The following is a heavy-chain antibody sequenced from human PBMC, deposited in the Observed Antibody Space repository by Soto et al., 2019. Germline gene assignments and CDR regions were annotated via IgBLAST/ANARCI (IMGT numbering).Heavy chain of an antibody. J-gene: IGHJ4*02. Sequence: GESLKISCKGSGYSFTSYWIGWVRQMPGKGLEWMGIIYPGDSDTRYSPSFQGQVTISADKSISTAYLQWSSLKASDTAMYYCARTQRPYDSSGYFSGFADYWGQGTLVTVSS. CDR3: ARTQRPYDSSGYFSGFADY. V-gene: IGHV5-51*01. CDR2: IYPGDSDT. CDR1: GYSFTSYW. D-gene: IGHD3-22*01.